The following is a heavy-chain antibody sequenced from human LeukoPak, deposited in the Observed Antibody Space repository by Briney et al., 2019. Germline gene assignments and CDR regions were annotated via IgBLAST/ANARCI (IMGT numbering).Heavy chain of an antibody. Sequence: GGSLSLSCAASGFTLSNSAMSWVRQAPGKGLEWVSTLSGSGITTYYADSVKGWFTISRDNSKNTLYLQMNSLRAEDTAVYYCAKGIYSSGWSYFDYWGHGTLVTVSS. J-gene: IGHJ4*01. CDR3: AKGIYSSGWSYFDY. CDR1: GFTLSNSA. V-gene: IGHV3-23*01. D-gene: IGHD6-19*01. CDR2: LSGSGITT.